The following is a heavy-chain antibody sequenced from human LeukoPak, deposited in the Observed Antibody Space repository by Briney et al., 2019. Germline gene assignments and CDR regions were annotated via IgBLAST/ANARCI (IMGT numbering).Heavy chain of an antibody. CDR3: ARVPYGDKRVFDS. Sequence: SQTLPLTCAVSGGSISSGGFSWTWIRQPPGKGLEWIGYIYHSGNTYYNPSLTSRVTISLDRSRNQFFLNVTSVTAADTAVYFCARVPYGDKRVFDSWGQGTLVAVSS. V-gene: IGHV4-30-2*01. D-gene: IGHD4-17*01. J-gene: IGHJ4*02. CDR1: GGSISSGGFS. CDR2: IYHSGNT.